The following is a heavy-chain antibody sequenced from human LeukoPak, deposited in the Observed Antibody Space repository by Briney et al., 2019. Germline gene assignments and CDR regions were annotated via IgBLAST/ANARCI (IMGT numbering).Heavy chain of an antibody. J-gene: IGHJ3*02. D-gene: IGHD3-16*01. CDR1: GFTFSSYD. V-gene: IGHV3-30*03. Sequence: GGSLRLSCAASGFTFSSYDIHWVRQAPGKGLEWVALISSDGINKYFADSVKGRFTISTDNSKNTLYLQMNSLRPEDTAVYYCARTDYFDIWGQGTMVTVPS. CDR2: ISSDGINK. CDR3: ARTDYFDI.